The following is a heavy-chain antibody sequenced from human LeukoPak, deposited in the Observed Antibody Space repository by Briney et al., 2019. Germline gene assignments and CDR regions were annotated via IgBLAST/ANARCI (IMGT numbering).Heavy chain of an antibody. J-gene: IGHJ4*02. V-gene: IGHV4-39*01. CDR1: GGSISSSSYY. CDR3: HTLVVVPAAIPDY. D-gene: IGHD2-2*01. CDR2: IYYSGST. Sequence: PSETLSLTCTVSGGSISSSSYYWGWIRQPPGRGLEWIGSIYYSGSTYYNPSLKSRVTISVDTSKNQFSLKLSSVTAADTAVYYCHTLVVVPAAIPDYWGQGTLVTVSS.